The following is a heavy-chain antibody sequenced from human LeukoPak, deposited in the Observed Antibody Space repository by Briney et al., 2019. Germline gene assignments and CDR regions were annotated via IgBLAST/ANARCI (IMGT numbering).Heavy chain of an antibody. CDR2: ISSDGATQ. J-gene: IGHJ1*01. Sequence: GGSLRLSCAASGFTFDNYGMHWVRLAPGKGLEWVADISSDGATQYYADSVKGRFTISRDNSKNTLNLQMNSLRPGDTAVYYCAKGCLGGGNCFFFQHWGQGTLVTVSS. V-gene: IGHV3-30*18. D-gene: IGHD2-15*01. CDR1: GFTFDNYG. CDR3: AKGCLGGGNCFFFQH.